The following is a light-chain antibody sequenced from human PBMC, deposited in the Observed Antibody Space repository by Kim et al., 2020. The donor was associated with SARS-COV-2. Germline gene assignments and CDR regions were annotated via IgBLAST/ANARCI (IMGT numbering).Light chain of an antibody. CDR2: DVT. J-gene: IGLJ3*02. V-gene: IGLV2-14*03. Sequence: QSALTQPASVSGSPEQSITFSCAGTSSDVGGYNFVSWYQQHPGRAPKLMIYDVTKRPSGVSNRFSGSKSGNTASLTISGLQAEDEANYYCSSYSSSSTWVFGGGTKVTVL. CDR1: SSDVGGYNF. CDR3: SSYSSSSTWV.